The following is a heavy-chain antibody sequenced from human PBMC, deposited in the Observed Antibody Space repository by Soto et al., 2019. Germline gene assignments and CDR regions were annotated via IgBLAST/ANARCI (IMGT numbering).Heavy chain of an antibody. D-gene: IGHD3-3*01. CDR3: ARDSLFWSGYPSYYYYGMDV. J-gene: IGHJ6*02. V-gene: IGHV4-31*03. Sequence: SETLSLTCTVSGGSISSGGYYWSWIRQHPGKGLEWIGYIYYSGSTYYNPSLKSRVTISVDTSKNQFSLKLSSVTAADTAVYYCARDSLFWSGYPSYYYYGMDVWGQGTTVT. CDR2: IYYSGST. CDR1: GGSISSGGYY.